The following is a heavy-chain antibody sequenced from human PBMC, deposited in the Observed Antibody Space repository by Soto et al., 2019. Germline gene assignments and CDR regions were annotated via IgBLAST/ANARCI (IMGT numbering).Heavy chain of an antibody. CDR3: ARELARGGSYETYYFDY. CDR1: GGSISSGGYY. Sequence: QVQLQESGPGLVKPSQTLSLTCTVSGGSISSGGYYWSWIRQHPGTGLEWIGYIYYSGSTYYNPSLKSRVTISVDTSKTQFSLKLSSVTAAYTAVYYCARELARGGSYETYYFDYWGQGTLVTVSS. J-gene: IGHJ4*02. V-gene: IGHV4-31*03. CDR2: IYYSGST. D-gene: IGHD3-10*01.